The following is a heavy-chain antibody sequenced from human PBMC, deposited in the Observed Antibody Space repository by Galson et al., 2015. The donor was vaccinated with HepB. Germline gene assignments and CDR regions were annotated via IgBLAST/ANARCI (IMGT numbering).Heavy chain of an antibody. CDR1: GFTFSSYS. CDR3: AREGYYYDSSGYGTTQYNWFDP. J-gene: IGHJ5*02. D-gene: IGHD3-22*01. CDR2: ISSSSSYI. Sequence: SLRLSCAASGFTFSSYSMNWVRQAPGKGLEWVSSISSSSSYIYYADSVKGRFTISRDNAKNSLYLQMNSLRAEDTAVYYCAREGYYYDSSGYGTTQYNWFDPWGQGTLVTVSS. V-gene: IGHV3-21*01.